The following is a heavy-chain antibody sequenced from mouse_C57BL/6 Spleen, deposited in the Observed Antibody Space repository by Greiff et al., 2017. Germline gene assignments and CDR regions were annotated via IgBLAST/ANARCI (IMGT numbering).Heavy chain of an antibody. D-gene: IGHD1-1*01. J-gene: IGHJ1*03. Sequence: VQLQQSGAELVKPGASVKLSCTASGFNITDYYMHWVKQRTEQGLAWIGRIDPEDGETKYAPKFQGKATITADTSSNTAYLQLSSLTSEYTAVYYCARNYGSSYGYFDVWGTGTTVTVSS. CDR2: IDPEDGET. V-gene: IGHV14-2*01. CDR3: ARNYGSSYGYFDV. CDR1: GFNITDYY.